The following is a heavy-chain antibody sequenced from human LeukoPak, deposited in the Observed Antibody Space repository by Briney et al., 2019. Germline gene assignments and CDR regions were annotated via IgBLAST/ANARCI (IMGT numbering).Heavy chain of an antibody. CDR3: VRDTSGNSWHPLAY. Sequence: PGGSLRLSCAASGFTFSTYAMDWVRQAPGKGLEWVATISSDGSKKWYADSVEGRFTISRDSSKNTLYLQMDSARADDTALYYCVRDTSGNSWHPLAYWGQGTLVTVSS. V-gene: IGHV3-30-3*01. J-gene: IGHJ4*02. D-gene: IGHD6-13*01. CDR1: GFTFSTYA. CDR2: ISSDGSKK.